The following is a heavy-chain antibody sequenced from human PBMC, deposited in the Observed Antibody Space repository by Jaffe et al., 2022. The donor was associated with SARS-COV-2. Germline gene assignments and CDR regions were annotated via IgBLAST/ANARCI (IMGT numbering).Heavy chain of an antibody. CDR3: ARIGRGYIYYFDH. J-gene: IGHJ4*02. D-gene: IGHD5-18*01. Sequence: QVTLKESGPVLVKPTETLTLTCTVSGFSLNNTKMGVSWIRQPPGKALEWLAHSFSNDKKSTTTSLRSGLTISRDNSKNQVVLTMTNMDPLDTASYFCARIGRGYIYYFDHWGPGTLVTVSS. V-gene: IGHV2-26*01. CDR2: SFSNDKK. CDR1: GFSLNNTKMG.